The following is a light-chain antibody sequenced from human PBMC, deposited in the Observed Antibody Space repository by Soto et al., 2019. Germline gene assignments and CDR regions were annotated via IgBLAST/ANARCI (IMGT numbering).Light chain of an antibody. CDR1: QRVSSNY. V-gene: IGKV3-20*01. CDR3: QQYGGSPGT. Sequence: IVLTQSPATLSLSPGERATLSCRASQRVSSNYLAWYQQKPGQAPRLLIYDASSRATGIPDRFSGSGSGTDFTLTIGRLEPEDFAVYYCQQYGGSPGTFGQGTKLEIK. CDR2: DAS. J-gene: IGKJ2*01.